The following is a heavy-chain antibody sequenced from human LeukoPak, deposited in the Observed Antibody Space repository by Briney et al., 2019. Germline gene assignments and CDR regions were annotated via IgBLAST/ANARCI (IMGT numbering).Heavy chain of an antibody. CDR2: INPNSGGT. Sequence: ASVKVSCKASGYTFTGYYMHWVRQAPGQGLEWMGWINPNSGGTNYAQKFQGRVTMTRNTSISTAYMELSSLRSEDTAVYYCARGDLTALEGAHYWGQGTLVTVSS. CDR3: ARGDLTALEGAHY. D-gene: IGHD3-9*01. CDR1: GYTFTGYY. V-gene: IGHV1-2*02. J-gene: IGHJ4*02.